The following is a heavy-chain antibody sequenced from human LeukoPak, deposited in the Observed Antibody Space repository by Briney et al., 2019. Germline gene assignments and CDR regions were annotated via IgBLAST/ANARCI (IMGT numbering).Heavy chain of an antibody. Sequence: GGSLRLSCAASGFTFDDYGMSWVRQAPGKGLEWVSGINWNGGSTGYADSVKGRFTISRDNAKNSLYLQMNSLRAEDTALYHCARDRAPGGSSWYSDAFNIWGQGTMVTVSS. CDR1: GFTFDDYG. D-gene: IGHD6-13*01. CDR2: INWNGGST. J-gene: IGHJ3*02. V-gene: IGHV3-20*01. CDR3: ARDRAPGGSSWYSDAFNI.